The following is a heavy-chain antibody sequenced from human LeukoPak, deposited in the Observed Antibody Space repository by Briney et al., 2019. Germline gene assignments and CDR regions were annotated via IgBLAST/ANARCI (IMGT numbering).Heavy chain of an antibody. D-gene: IGHD3-10*01. CDR3: ARDRSGRDYYYYYGMDV. J-gene: IGHJ6*02. V-gene: IGHV3-7*01. Sequence: AGGSLRLSWAASGFAFNRFRLSWVRQAPGEGPGGDSNKKQDGSEKYYVDSVRGPFTNSRDNAKNSLYLQMNSLRAEDTAVYYCARDRSGRDYYYYYGMDVWGQGTTVTVSS. CDR1: GFAFNRFR. CDR2: KKQDGSEK.